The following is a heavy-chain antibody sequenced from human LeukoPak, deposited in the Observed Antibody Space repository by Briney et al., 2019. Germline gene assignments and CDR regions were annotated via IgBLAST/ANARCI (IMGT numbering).Heavy chain of an antibody. CDR3: ARDFPLSSSWPIDY. CDR1: RFSFSDYS. V-gene: IGHV3-21*01. D-gene: IGHD6-13*01. J-gene: IGHJ4*02. Sequence: PGGSLRLSCAASRFSFSDYSMNWVRQAPGKGLEWVSSISGSSTYIYYADSVKGRFTISRDNAKNSLYLQMNSLRAEDTAVYYCARDFPLSSSWPIDYWGQGTLVTVSS. CDR2: ISGSSTYI.